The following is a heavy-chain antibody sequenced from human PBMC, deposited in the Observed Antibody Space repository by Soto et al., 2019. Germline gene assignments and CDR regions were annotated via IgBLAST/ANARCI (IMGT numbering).Heavy chain of an antibody. CDR2: INHSGST. Sequence: PSETLSLTCAVYGVSLSGYYWSWIRQPPGKGLEWIGEINHSGSTNYSPSLKSRVTILVDTSKNQFSLQLSSVTAADTAMYYCARGDFAWEPSTDYWGQGTLVTVSS. D-gene: IGHD1-26*01. V-gene: IGHV4-34*01. CDR1: GVSLSGYY. CDR3: ARGDFAWEPSTDY. J-gene: IGHJ4*02.